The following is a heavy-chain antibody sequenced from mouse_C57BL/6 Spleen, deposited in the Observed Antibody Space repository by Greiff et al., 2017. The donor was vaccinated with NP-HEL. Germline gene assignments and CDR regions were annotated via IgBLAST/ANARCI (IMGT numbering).Heavy chain of an antibody. Sequence: VQLQQSGAELVRPGASVKLSCTASGFNIKDDYMHWVKQRPEQGLEWIGWIDPENGDTEYASKFQGKATITADTSSNTAYLQLSSLTSEDTAVYYCTTPLVRRNAYWGQGTLVTVSA. CDR3: TTPLVRRNAY. D-gene: IGHD2-10*02. J-gene: IGHJ3*01. CDR1: GFNIKDDY. CDR2: IDPENGDT. V-gene: IGHV14-4*01.